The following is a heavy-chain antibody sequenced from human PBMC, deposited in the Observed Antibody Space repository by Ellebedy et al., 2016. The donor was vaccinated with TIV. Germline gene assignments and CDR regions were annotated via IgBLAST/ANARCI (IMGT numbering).Heavy chain of an antibody. CDR1: GYNSMNYW. CDR3: ARVSIPVPAAGSENWFDT. J-gene: IGHJ5*02. D-gene: IGHD2-2*01. Sequence: GGSLRLSCHLSGYNSMNYWIAWVRQRPGKGLEWMGVIFLGDSDNKYSPSFQGRVTISADESITTAYLRWDSLPSADTAIYYCARVSIPVPAAGSENWFDTWGQGTLVTVSS. CDR2: IFLGDSDN. V-gene: IGHV5-51*01.